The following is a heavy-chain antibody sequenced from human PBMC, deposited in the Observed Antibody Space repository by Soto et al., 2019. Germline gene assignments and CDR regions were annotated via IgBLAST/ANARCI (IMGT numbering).Heavy chain of an antibody. CDR2: IRRYDYGGTT. Sequence: GGSLRLSCTTSGFMFSYYDLTWVRQAPGKGLEWVGFIRRYDYGGTTDYSASVRVSFIISRDESTSILYLQDKSLRTAATDFSCCTGAGSLDFDCWGLGTLVTVSS. CDR3: TGAGSLDFDC. J-gene: IGHJ4*02. CDR1: GFMFSYYD. V-gene: IGHV3-49*04. D-gene: IGHD3-10*01.